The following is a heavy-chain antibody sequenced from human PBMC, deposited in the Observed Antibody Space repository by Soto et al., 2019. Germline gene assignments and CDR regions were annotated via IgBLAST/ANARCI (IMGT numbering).Heavy chain of an antibody. V-gene: IGHV3-11*01. CDR2: ISSRSSTI. CDR1: GFTFSDYY. J-gene: IGHJ4*02. D-gene: IGHD2-8*01. CDR3: ASGTNGALFVY. Sequence: GGSLRLSCAASGFTFSDYYMSWVRQAPGKGLEWVSYISSRSSTIFYADSVKGRFTISRDNVKNSLYLQMNSLRAEDTAVYYCASGTNGALFVYRGQGILVTVSS.